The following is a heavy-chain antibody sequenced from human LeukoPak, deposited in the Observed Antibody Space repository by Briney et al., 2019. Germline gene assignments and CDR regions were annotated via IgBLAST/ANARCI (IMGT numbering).Heavy chain of an antibody. J-gene: IGHJ4*02. CDR2: MNPNSGNT. V-gene: IGHV1-8*03. CDR1: GYTFTSYD. Sequence: GASVKVSCKASGYTFTSYDINWVRQATGQGLEWMGWMNPNSGNTGYAQKFQGRVTITRNTSISTAYMELSSLRSEDTAVYYCARSPAIFGVVIMMYYFDYWGQGTLVTVSS. D-gene: IGHD3-3*01. CDR3: ARSPAIFGVVIMMYYFDY.